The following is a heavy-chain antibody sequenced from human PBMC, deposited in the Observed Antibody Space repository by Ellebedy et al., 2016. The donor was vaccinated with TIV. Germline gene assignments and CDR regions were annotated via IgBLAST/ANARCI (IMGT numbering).Heavy chain of an antibody. CDR3: ARDTNWVSGGYFDL. CDR1: GFTFSSYA. CDR2: ISYDGSNK. Sequence: GESLKISCAASGFTFSSYAMHWVRQAPGKGLEWVAVISYDGSNKYYADSVKGRFTISRDNSKNTLYLQMNSLRAEDTAVYYCARDTNWVSGGYFDLWGRGTLVTVSS. J-gene: IGHJ2*01. D-gene: IGHD1-1*01. V-gene: IGHV3-30*16.